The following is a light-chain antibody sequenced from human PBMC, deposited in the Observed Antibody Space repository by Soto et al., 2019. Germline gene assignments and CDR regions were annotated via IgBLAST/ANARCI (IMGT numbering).Light chain of an antibody. CDR2: GAS. V-gene: IGKV3-15*01. J-gene: IGKJ2*01. Sequence: EIVMTQSPATLSLSPGERAALSCRASQSINSELAWYQRKPGQPPSLLIYGASTRATGVPARFTGSESGSEVTLTISGLKSEDFAVYYCQQGHNWPLTFGQGTRLEI. CDR3: QQGHNWPLT. CDR1: QSINSE.